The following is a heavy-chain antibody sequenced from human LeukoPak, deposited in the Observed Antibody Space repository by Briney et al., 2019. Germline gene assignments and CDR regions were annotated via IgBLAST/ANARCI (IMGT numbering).Heavy chain of an antibody. V-gene: IGHV3-21*01. CDR3: AREGFAPETIFDY. CDR1: GFTFSSYS. Sequence: GGSLRLSCAASGFTFSSYSMNWVRQAPGKGLEWVSSISSSSSYIYYADSVKGRFTISRDNAKNSLYLQMNSLRAEDTAVYYCAREGFAPETIFDYGGKETLVTVSS. J-gene: IGHJ4*02. CDR2: ISSSSSYI. D-gene: IGHD4-11*01.